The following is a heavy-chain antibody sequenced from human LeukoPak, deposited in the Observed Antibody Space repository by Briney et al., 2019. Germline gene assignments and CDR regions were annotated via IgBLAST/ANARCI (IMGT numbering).Heavy chain of an antibody. D-gene: IGHD3-9*01. Sequence: ASGPTLVNPAQTLILTCTFSGFSLTTRGMCVSWIRQPPGKALEWLSRIDWDDDKYYSTSLKTRLTISKDTSKTQVVLTMTNRDPVDTATYYCARTYYYNILTAYSKEFDYWGQGTLVTVSS. V-gene: IGHV2-70*11. J-gene: IGHJ4*02. CDR3: ARTYYYNILTAYSKEFDY. CDR1: GFSLTTRGMC. CDR2: IDWDDDK.